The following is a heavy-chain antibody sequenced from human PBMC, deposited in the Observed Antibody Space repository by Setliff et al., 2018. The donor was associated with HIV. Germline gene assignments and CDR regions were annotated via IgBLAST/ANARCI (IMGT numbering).Heavy chain of an antibody. CDR1: GIISSNYG. CDR2: VRFDGNDK. D-gene: IGHD3-3*01. V-gene: IGHV3-30*02. J-gene: IGHJ3*02. Sequence: GGSLRLSCAASGIISSNYGMHWVRQAPGKGLEWVAYVRFDGNDKYYRDSVKGRFTISRDNHKKTLSLQMNSLRAEDTAVYYCARITYYNFWSGYFWGDVAFDIWGQGTMVTVSS. CDR3: ARITYYNFWSGYFWGDVAFDI.